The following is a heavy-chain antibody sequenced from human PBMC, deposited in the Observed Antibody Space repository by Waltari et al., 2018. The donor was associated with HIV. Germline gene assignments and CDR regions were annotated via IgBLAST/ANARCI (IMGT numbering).Heavy chain of an antibody. V-gene: IGHV4-39*07. CDR3: ARDNTIHYYDSSGYYGAFDY. D-gene: IGHD3-22*01. J-gene: IGHJ4*02. CDR1: GGSISSSYY. Sequence: QLQLQESGPGLVKPSETLSLTCTVSGGSISSSYYWGWIRQPPGKGLEWIGSIYYSGSTYYNPSLKSRVTISVDTSKNQFSLKLSSVTAADTAVYYCARDNTIHYYDSSGYYGAFDYWGQGTLVTVSS. CDR2: IYYSGST.